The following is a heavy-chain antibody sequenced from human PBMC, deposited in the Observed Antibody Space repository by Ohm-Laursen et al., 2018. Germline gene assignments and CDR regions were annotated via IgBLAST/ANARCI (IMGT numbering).Heavy chain of an antibody. J-gene: IGHJ3*01. Sequence: TLSLTCSVSGASISSYYWTWIRQPPGKGLEWIGHFYHSGGTNNNPSFKSRVTISIETSKNQVSLNLNSVTAADTAVYYCASSQSSSWYHAFDVWGQGTMVTVSS. D-gene: IGHD6-13*01. CDR3: ASSQSSSWYHAFDV. CDR2: FYHSGGT. V-gene: IGHV4-4*08. CDR1: GASISSYY.